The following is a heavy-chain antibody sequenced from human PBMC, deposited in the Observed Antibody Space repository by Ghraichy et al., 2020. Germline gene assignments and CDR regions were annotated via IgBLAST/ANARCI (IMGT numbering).Heavy chain of an antibody. CDR2: INHSGST. V-gene: IGHV4-34*01. D-gene: IGHD6-13*01. CDR1: GGSFSGYY. CDR3: ARALVGSSWQKGAFDI. Sequence: SETLSLTCAVYGGSFSGYYWSWIRQPPGKGLEWIGEINHSGSTNYNPSLKSRVTISVDTSKNQFSLKLSSVTAADTAVYYCARALVGSSWQKGAFDIWGQGTMVTVSS. J-gene: IGHJ3*02.